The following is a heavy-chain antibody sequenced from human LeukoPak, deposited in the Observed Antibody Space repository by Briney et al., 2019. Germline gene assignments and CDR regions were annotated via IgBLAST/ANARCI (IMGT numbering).Heavy chain of an antibody. CDR2: ISSSSSYI. V-gene: IGHV3-21*01. CDR1: GFTFSTYS. J-gene: IGHJ4*02. Sequence: TGGSLRLSCAASGFTFSTYSMNWVRQAPGKGLEWVSSISSSSSYIYYADSVKGRFTISRDNAKNTLHLQMNSLRAEDTAVYYCARVRSAAAVDYWGQGTLVTVSS. CDR3: ARVRSAAAVDY.